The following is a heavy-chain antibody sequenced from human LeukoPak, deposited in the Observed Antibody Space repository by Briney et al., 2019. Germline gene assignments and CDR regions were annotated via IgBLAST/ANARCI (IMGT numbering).Heavy chain of an antibody. CDR3: TTRGGDTLMRTEAFDY. CDR2: MNPDSGGT. V-gene: IGHV1-2*02. Sequence: ASVKVSCKSSGYTFTNYGISWLRQAPGQGLEWMGWMNPDSGGTNYAQKFKGRVTMTRDTSINTAYMDLRRLTSDDTAIYYCTTRGGDTLMRTEAFDYWGLGTLVAVSS. CDR1: GYTFTNYG. J-gene: IGHJ4*02. D-gene: IGHD3-16*01.